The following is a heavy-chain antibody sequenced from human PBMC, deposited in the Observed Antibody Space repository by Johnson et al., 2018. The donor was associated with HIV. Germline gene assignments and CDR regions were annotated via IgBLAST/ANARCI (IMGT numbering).Heavy chain of an antibody. V-gene: IGHV3-7*04. CDR1: GFTFSNYW. D-gene: IGHD1-1*01. J-gene: IGHJ3*02. Sequence: VQLVESGGGLVQPGGSLRLSCAASGFTFSNYWMSWVRQTPGKGLEWVANIKQDGSEKYYMDSVKGRFTISRDNSKNTLYLQMNSLRAEDTAVYSCAKDKQPGNGRYDALDIWGQGTTVIVSS. CDR3: AKDKQPGNGRYDALDI. CDR2: IKQDGSEK.